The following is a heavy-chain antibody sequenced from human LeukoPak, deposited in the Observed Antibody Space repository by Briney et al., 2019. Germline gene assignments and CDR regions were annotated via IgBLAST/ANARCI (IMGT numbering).Heavy chain of an antibody. D-gene: IGHD4-17*01. CDR1: GFTFSNPW. V-gene: IGHV3-15*01. J-gene: IGHJ4*02. Sequence: GGSLRLSCAVSGFTFSNPWMSWVHQAPGKGLEWVGRIKSKADGGTTEYAAAVQGRFTISRDDSKNTLYLQMNSLKTEDTAVYYWTTYGDYEGLSDYWGQGTLVTVSS. CDR2: IKSKADGGTT. CDR3: TTYGDYEGLSDY.